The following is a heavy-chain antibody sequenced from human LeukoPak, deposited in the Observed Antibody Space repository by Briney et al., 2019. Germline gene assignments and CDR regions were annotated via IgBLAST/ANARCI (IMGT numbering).Heavy chain of an antibody. CDR3: AKRGVVIRVILVGFHKQAYYFES. V-gene: IGHV3-23*01. D-gene: IGHD3-22*01. J-gene: IGHJ4*02. CDR2: ISDSGCTT. CDR1: GMTLSNYG. Sequence: PGGSLRLSCAVSGMTLSNYGMSWVRQAPGKGLEWVAGISDSGCTTNYADSVKGRFTVSRDNPKNTLYLQMNSLRAEDTAVYFCAKRGVVIRVILVGFHKQAYYFESWGQGVLVTVSS.